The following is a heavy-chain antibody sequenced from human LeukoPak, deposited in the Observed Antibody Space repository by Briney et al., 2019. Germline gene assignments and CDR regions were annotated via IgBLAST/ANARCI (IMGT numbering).Heavy chain of an antibody. CDR1: GLTFSSYA. D-gene: IGHD3-3*01. CDR3: AKRSGGPSPFNY. CDR2: ISGSGGST. V-gene: IGHV3-23*01. Sequence: PGGSLRLSCAASGLTFSSYAMSWVRQAPGKGLEWVSAISGSGGSTYYADSVKGRFTISRDNSKNTLYLQMNSLRADDTAVYYCAKRSGGPSPFNYWGQGALVTVSP. J-gene: IGHJ4*02.